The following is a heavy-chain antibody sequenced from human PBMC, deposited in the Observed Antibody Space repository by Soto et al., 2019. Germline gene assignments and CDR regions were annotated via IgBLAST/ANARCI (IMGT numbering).Heavy chain of an antibody. CDR2: ISYDGSNK. Sequence: QVQLVESGGGVVQPGRSLRLSCAASGFTFSSYGMHWVRQAPGKGLEWVAVISYDGSNKYYADSVKGRFTISRDNSKNPLYLQMNSLRAEDTAVYYCAKDHGGGGYYYDSSGPQRYFDYWGQGTLVTVSS. CDR3: AKDHGGGGYYYDSSGPQRYFDY. V-gene: IGHV3-30*18. CDR1: GFTFSSYG. J-gene: IGHJ4*02. D-gene: IGHD3-22*01.